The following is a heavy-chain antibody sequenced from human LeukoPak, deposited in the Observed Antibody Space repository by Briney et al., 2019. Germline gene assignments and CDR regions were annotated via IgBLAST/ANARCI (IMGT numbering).Heavy chain of an antibody. CDR1: GGSISSGSYN. CDR3: ARAYDFWSGSLGY. D-gene: IGHD3-3*01. CDR2: IYTSGGT. V-gene: IGHV4-61*02. J-gene: IGHJ4*02. Sequence: SQTLSLTCTVSGGSISSGSYNWSWIRQPAGKGLEWIGRIYTSGGTNYNPSLKSRVTISVDTSKNQFSLKLSSVTAADTAVYYCARAYDFWSGSLGYWGQGTLVTVSS.